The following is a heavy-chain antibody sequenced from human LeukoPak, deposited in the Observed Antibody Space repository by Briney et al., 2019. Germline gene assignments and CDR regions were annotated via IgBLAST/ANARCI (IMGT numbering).Heavy chain of an antibody. J-gene: IGHJ6*03. V-gene: IGHV1-8*03. CDR1: GYTFTSYD. D-gene: IGHD2-8*01. CDR2: MNPKSGNT. CDR3: ARGGLRVMVYRLYYMDV. Sequence: ASVKVSCKASGYTFTSYDINWVRQVTGQGLEWMGWMNPKSGNTGYAQKFQGRVTITRNTSISTAYMEVSSLRYEDTAVYYCARGGLRVMVYRLYYMDVWGKGTTVTVSS.